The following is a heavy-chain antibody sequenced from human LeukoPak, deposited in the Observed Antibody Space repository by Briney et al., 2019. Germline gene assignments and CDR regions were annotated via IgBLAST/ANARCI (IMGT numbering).Heavy chain of an antibody. CDR1: GGTFSSYA. CDR3: ATSLQDIVVVPAILDC. V-gene: IGHV1-69*04. CDR2: IIPIFGIA. Sequence: GASVKVSCKASGGTFSSYAISWVRQAPGQGLEWMGRIIPIFGIANYAQKFQGRVTITADKSTSTAYMELSSLRSEDTAVYYCATSLQDIVVVPAILDCWGQGTLVTVSS. D-gene: IGHD2-2*01. J-gene: IGHJ4*02.